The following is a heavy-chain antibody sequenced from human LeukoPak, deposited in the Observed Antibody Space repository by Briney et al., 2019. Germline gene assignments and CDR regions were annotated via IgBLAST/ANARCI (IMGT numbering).Heavy chain of an antibody. CDR1: GFTFSSYS. J-gene: IGHJ4*02. V-gene: IGHV3-21*01. D-gene: IGHD3-16*02. CDR2: ISSSSSYI. Sequence: GGSLRLSCAASGFTFSSYSMNWVRQAPGKGLEWVSSISSSSSYIYYADSVKGRFTISRDNAKNSLYLQMNSLRAEDTAVYYCAREINDYIWGSYRTNYFDYWGQGTLVTVSS. CDR3: AREINDYIWGSYRTNYFDY.